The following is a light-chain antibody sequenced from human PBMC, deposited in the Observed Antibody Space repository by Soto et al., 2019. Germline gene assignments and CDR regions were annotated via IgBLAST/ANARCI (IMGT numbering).Light chain of an antibody. J-gene: IGKJ5*01. CDR1: HSVSRTY. V-gene: IGKV3-20*01. Sequence: EIVLTQSPGTLSLSPGERATLSCRASHSVSRTYLAWYQQKPGQAPRLLMYGASDRATGTPGRFSGSGSGTYFPLTISGLEPEDSAVYYCQQCDDSVTFGQGTRLDIK. CDR2: GAS. CDR3: QQCDDSVT.